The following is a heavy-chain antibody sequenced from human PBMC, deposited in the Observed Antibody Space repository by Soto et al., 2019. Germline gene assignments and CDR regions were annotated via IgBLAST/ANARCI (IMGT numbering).Heavy chain of an antibody. J-gene: IGHJ4*02. Sequence: SETLSLTCPVSGGSISSYYWSWIRQPPGKGLEWIGYIYYSGSTNYNPSLKSRVTISVDTSKNQFSLKLSSVTAADTAVYYCARHTPGVVVVPAATFSFDYWGQGTLVTVSS. CDR2: IYYSGST. D-gene: IGHD2-2*01. CDR3: ARHTPGVVVVPAATFSFDY. CDR1: GGSISSYY. V-gene: IGHV4-59*08.